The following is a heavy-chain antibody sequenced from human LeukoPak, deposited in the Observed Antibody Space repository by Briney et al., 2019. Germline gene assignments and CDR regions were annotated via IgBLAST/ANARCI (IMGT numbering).Heavy chain of an antibody. CDR3: ARAVAGTVWFDP. Sequence: SVKVSCKASGYTFTGYYMHWVRQAPGQGLEWMGRIIPIFGTANYAQKFQGRVTITTDESTSTAYMELSSLRSEDTAVYYCARAVAGTVWFDPWGQGTLVTVSS. D-gene: IGHD6-19*01. CDR2: IIPIFGTA. J-gene: IGHJ5*02. V-gene: IGHV1-69*05. CDR1: GYTFTGYY.